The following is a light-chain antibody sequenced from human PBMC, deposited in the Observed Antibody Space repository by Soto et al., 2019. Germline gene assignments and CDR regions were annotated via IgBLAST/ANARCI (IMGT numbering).Light chain of an antibody. CDR1: QSVTTK. V-gene: IGKV3-20*01. CDR3: QQYGRSQT. J-gene: IGKJ1*01. Sequence: EIVMTQSPAILSLSRGETATLSCRASQSVTTKLAWYQQRPGQAPRLLIYSTSNRATGIPDRFSGSGSGTDFTLTIRRLEPEDFALYYCQQYGRSQTFGQGTKVDIK. CDR2: STS.